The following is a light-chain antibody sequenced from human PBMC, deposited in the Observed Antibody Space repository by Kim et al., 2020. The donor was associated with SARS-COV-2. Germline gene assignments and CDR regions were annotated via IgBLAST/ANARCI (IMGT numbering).Light chain of an antibody. V-gene: IGLV2-14*03. CDR2: DVS. Sequence: QSMTLSCTGTSSDVGGYNYVSWYQQHPGKAPKLMIYDVSNRPSGVSNRFSGSKSGNTASLTISGLQAEDEADYYCSSYTSSSTVVFGGGTQLTVL. J-gene: IGLJ2*01. CDR1: SSDVGGYNY. CDR3: SSYTSSSTVV.